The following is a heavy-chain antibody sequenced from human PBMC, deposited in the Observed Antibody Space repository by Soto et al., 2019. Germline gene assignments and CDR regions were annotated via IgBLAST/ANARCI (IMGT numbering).Heavy chain of an antibody. CDR2: VYISGST. Sequence: SSETLSLTCTVSGGSISGYFCNWIRQPAGKGLEWIGRVYISGSTNYNPSLKSRVSMSGDTSKKQFSLKLSSVTAADTAVYYCARSTSGSPFDYWGPGVPVTVSS. V-gene: IGHV4-4*07. CDR1: GGSISGYF. CDR3: ARSTSGSPFDY. J-gene: IGHJ4*02. D-gene: IGHD1-26*01.